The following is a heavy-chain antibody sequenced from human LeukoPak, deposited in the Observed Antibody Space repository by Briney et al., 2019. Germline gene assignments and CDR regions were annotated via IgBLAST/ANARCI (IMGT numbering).Heavy chain of an antibody. Sequence: ASVKVSCKASGYIFTGYYMHWVRQAPGQGLEWMGWINPNSGDTHSAQNFQGRVTMTRDTSISTASMDLSRLRSDDTAVYYCARAPKNDAYDIWGRGTMVTVSS. V-gene: IGHV1-2*02. CDR3: ARAPKNDAYDI. CDR1: GYIFTGYY. CDR2: INPNSGDT. J-gene: IGHJ3*02.